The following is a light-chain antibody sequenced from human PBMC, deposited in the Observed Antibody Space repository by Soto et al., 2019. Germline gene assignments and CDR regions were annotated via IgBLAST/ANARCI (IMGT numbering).Light chain of an antibody. CDR1: QSIITY. CDR3: QHYKSYSLWT. CDR2: DAS. V-gene: IGKV1-5*01. J-gene: IGKJ1*01. Sequence: DIQMTQSPSTLSASVGDRVTLTCRASQSIITYLAWYQHKPGKAPKLLMFDASRLQSGVPSRFSGSGSGTEFTLTISSLQPDDFATYYCQHYKSYSLWTFGQGTKVEIK.